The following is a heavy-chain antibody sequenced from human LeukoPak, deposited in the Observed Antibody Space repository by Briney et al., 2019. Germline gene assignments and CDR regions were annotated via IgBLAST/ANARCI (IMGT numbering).Heavy chain of an antibody. CDR2: IYYSGST. CDR1: GGSISSYY. Sequence: KPSETLSLTCTVSGGSISSYYWSWIRQPPGKGLEWIGYIYYSGSTNYNPSLKSRVTISVDTSKNQFSLKLSSVTAADTAVYYCARHEEDYDFWSGYSQGRYYYYYMDVWGKGTTVTVSS. D-gene: IGHD3-3*01. CDR3: ARHEEDYDFWSGYSQGRYYYYYMDV. J-gene: IGHJ6*03. V-gene: IGHV4-59*08.